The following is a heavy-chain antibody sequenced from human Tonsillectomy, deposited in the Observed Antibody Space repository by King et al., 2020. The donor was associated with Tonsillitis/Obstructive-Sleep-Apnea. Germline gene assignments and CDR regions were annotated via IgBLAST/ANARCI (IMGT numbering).Heavy chain of an antibody. D-gene: IGHD3-3*01. CDR3: ARDNRDYDFWSGNLNWFDP. Sequence: QLQDSGPGLVKPSETLSLTCTFSGGSISRYYWSWIRQPPGKGLAWIGYIYYSGSTNYNPSLKSRVTISVDTSKNQFSLKLSSVTAADTAVYYCARDNRDYDFWSGNLNWFDPWGQGTLVTVSS. J-gene: IGHJ5*02. CDR2: IYYSGST. V-gene: IGHV4-59*01. CDR1: GGSISRYY.